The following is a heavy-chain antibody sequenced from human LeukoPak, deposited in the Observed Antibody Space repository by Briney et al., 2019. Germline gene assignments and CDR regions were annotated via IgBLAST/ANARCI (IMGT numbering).Heavy chain of an antibody. J-gene: IGHJ4*02. V-gene: IGHV3-21*01. CDR1: GFTFSSYS. Sequence: GGSLRLSCAASGFTFSSYSMNRVRQAPGQGLEWVPSISSSSSYIYYADSVKGRCTIARDTAKNSLYLEMNSRATEETGVYDCARNADYGRGGGYFDYWGQGTLVTVSS. D-gene: IGHD4-17*01. CDR2: ISSSSSYI. CDR3: ARNADYGRGGGYFDY.